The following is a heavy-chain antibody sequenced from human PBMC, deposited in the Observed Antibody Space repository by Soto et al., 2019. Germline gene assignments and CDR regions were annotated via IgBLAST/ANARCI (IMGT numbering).Heavy chain of an antibody. V-gene: IGHV3-72*01. Sequence: PGGSLRLSCAASGFTFSDHYMEWVRQAPGKGLEWVGRIRNKANSYSTEYAASVKGRFTISRDDSMNSLYLQMNSLKTEDTVVFYCARYSGSYSRGLDYWGQGTPVTVSS. J-gene: IGHJ4*02. CDR2: IRNKANSYST. CDR1: GFTFSDHY. CDR3: ARYSGSYSRGLDY. D-gene: IGHD1-26*01.